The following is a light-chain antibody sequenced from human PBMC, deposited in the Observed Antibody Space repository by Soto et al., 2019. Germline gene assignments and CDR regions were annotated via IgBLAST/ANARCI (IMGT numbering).Light chain of an antibody. CDR2: DAS. CDR1: QNIDNK. CDR3: QQFHYWWT. J-gene: IGKJ1*01. V-gene: IGKV3-15*01. Sequence: IVVTQSPATLSVSPGERATLSCRASQNIDNKVVCYQQKPGQVPRLLIYDASTRATGIPARFSGRGSGTEFTLTISSLPSEDFAFYCCQQFHYWWTFGQGTKVDI.